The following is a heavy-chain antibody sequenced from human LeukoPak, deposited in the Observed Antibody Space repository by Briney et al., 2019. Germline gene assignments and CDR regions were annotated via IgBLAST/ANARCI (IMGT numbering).Heavy chain of an antibody. Sequence: ASXKVSCKASGYTFTTDDINWVRQSSGRGHEWMGLINPGTGTTRYAQKFQGRVTMTRDTSINTVYMELSSLRSEDAAIYYCARVFGQWLAVDWGQGTPVIVSS. CDR2: INPGTGTT. CDR1: GYTFTTDD. V-gene: IGHV1-8*01. D-gene: IGHD6-19*01. J-gene: IGHJ4*02. CDR3: ARVFGQWLAVD.